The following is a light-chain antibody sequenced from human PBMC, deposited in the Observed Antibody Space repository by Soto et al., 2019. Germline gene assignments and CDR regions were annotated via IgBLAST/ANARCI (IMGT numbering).Light chain of an antibody. V-gene: IGLV2-8*01. CDR1: NSDIGIYDF. CDR2: EVV. CDR3: KSYAGSNTYV. Sequence: QSALTQPPSASGSPGQSVTISCTGSNSDIGIYDFVSWYQHHPGKAPRLIIYEVVQRPSGVPDRFSGSKSGNTAYLTVSGLQAADEADYFCKSYAGSNTYVFGTGTKLTVL. J-gene: IGLJ1*01.